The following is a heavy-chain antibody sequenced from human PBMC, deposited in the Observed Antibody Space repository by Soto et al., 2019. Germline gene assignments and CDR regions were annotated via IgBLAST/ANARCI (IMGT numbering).Heavy chain of an antibody. J-gene: IGHJ4*02. CDR3: ARRGSGSYYDN. Sequence: EVQLLESGGGLVQPGGSLRLSCAASGFTFSSYAMMWVRQAPVQGLEWVSAISGSGGSTYYADSVKGRFTISRDNSKNSLYLQMNSLRAEDTALYYCARRGSGSYYDNWGQGTLVTVSS. CDR1: GFTFSSYA. CDR2: ISGSGGST. V-gene: IGHV3-23*01. D-gene: IGHD1-26*01.